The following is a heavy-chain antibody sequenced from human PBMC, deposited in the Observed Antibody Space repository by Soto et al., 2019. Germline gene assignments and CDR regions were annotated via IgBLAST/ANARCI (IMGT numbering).Heavy chain of an antibody. CDR1: DFTVISNY. CDR3: ARDKYTSGWLEGEGSFYYYYGMDV. D-gene: IGHD6-19*01. V-gene: IGHV3-53*01. Sequence: PGGSLRLSCAASDFTVISNYMNWVRQAPGKGLEWVSVIYSDGSTYYADSVKGRFAISRGSSKNTLYLQMSSLRAEDTAVYYCARDKYTSGWLEGEGSFYYYYGMDVWGQGTTVTVSS. CDR2: IYSDGST. J-gene: IGHJ6*02.